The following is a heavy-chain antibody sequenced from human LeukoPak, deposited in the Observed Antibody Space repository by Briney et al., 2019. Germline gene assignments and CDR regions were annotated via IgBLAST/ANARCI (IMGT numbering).Heavy chain of an antibody. CDR1: GGSFSGYY. CDR3: ARVFGYSYGYTRFGY. V-gene: IGHV4-34*01. CDR2: INHSGST. Sequence: SETLSLTCAVYGGSFSGYYWSWIRQPPGKGLEWIGEINHSGSTNYNPSLKSRVTISVDTSKNQFSLKLSSVTAADTAVYYCARVFGYSYGYTRFGYWGQGTLVTVSS. D-gene: IGHD5-18*01. J-gene: IGHJ4*02.